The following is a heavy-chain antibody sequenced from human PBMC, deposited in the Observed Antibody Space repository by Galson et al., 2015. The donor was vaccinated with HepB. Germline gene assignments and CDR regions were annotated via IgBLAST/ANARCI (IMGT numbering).Heavy chain of an antibody. J-gene: IGHJ6*02. D-gene: IGHD2-15*01. CDR2: INPSGGST. Sequence: SVKVSCKASGYTFTAYYMHWVRQAPGQGLEWMGIINPSGGSTSYAQKFQGRVTMTRDTSTSTVYMELSSLRSEDTAVYYCARDLVAANYYYGMDVWGQGTTVTVSS. V-gene: IGHV1-46*01. CDR3: ARDLVAANYYYGMDV. CDR1: GYTFTAYY.